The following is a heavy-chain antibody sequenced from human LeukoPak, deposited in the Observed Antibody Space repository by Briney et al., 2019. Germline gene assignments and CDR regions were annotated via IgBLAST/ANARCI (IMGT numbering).Heavy chain of an antibody. CDR3: GAKTWFGELFVDY. Sequence: PGGSLRLSCAASGFTFSSYGMHWVRQAPGKGLEWVAFIRYDGSNKYYADSVKGRFTISRDNSKNTLYLQMNSLRAGDTAVYYCGAKTWFGELFVDYWGQGTLVTVSS. V-gene: IGHV3-30*02. J-gene: IGHJ4*02. D-gene: IGHD3-10*01. CDR2: IRYDGSNK. CDR1: GFTFSSYG.